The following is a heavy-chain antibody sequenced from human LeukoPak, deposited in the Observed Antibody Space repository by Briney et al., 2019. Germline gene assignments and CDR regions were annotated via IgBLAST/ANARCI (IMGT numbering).Heavy chain of an antibody. CDR3: ALVAGTSYFDY. CDR1: GFTFSSYW. D-gene: IGHD6-19*01. J-gene: IGHJ4*02. V-gene: IGHV3-74*01. CDR2: INSDGSST. Sequence: GGSLRLSCAASGFTFSSYWMQWVRQAPGKGLVWVSRINSDGSSTSYADSVKGRFTISRDNAKHTLYLQMNSLRAEDTAVYYCALVAGTSYFDYWGQGTLVTVSS.